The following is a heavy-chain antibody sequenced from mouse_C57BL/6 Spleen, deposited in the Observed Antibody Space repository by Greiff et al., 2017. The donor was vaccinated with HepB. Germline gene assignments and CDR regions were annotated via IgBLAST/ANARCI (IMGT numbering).Heavy chain of an antibody. CDR1: GYTFTSYW. V-gene: IGHV1-64*01. D-gene: IGHD2-3*01. CDR2: IHPNSGST. Sequence: QVQLQQPGAELVKPGASVKLSCKASGYTFTSYWMHWVQQRPGQGLEWIGMIHPNSGSTYYNEKFKSKSTLTVDKSSSTAYMQLSSLTSEDSAVYYCASGWLLRGMDYWGQGTSVTVSS. CDR3: ASGWLLRGMDY. J-gene: IGHJ4*01.